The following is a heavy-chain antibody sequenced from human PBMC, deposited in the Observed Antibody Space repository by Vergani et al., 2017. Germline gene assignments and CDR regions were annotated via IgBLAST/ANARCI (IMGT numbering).Heavy chain of an antibody. J-gene: IGHJ6*03. CDR2: IKSKTDGGTT. V-gene: IGHV3-15*01. Sequence: EVQLVESGGGLVKPGGSLRLSCAASGFTFSNAWMSWVRQAPGKGLEWVGRIKSKTDGGTTDYAAPVKGRFTISRDDSKNTLYLQMNSLKTEDTAVYYCAKGFSRVRGVTLYYYYYMDVWGKGTTVTVSS. CDR3: AKGFSRVRGVTLYYYYYMDV. D-gene: IGHD3-10*01. CDR1: GFTFSNAW.